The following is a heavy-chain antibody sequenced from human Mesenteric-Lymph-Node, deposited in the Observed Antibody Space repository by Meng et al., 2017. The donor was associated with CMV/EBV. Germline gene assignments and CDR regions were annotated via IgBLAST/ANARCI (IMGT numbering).Heavy chain of an antibody. J-gene: IGHJ4*02. Sequence: GESLKISCAASGFTFDDYTMHWVRQVPGKGLEWVALITWDGGSTYYRDSVKGRFSISRDNAKNSVYLQMNSLRGDDTAVYYCARDLFDSSGTPLLFDYWGQGTLVTVSS. V-gene: IGHV3-43*01. CDR2: ITWDGGST. D-gene: IGHD3-22*01. CDR1: GFTFDDYT. CDR3: ARDLFDSSGTPLLFDY.